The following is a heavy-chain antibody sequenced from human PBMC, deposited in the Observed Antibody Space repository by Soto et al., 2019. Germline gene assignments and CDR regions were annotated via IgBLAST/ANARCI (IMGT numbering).Heavy chain of an antibody. V-gene: IGHV3-15*07. CDR3: TTFRYYYDSSGYQDAFDI. CDR2: IKSKTDGGTT. D-gene: IGHD3-22*01. J-gene: IGHJ3*02. CDR1: GFTFSNAW. Sequence: PGGSLRLSCAASGFTFSNAWMNWVRQAPGKGLEWVGRIKSKTDGGTTDYAAPVKGRFTISRDDSKNTLYLQMNSLKTEDTAVYYCTTFRYYYDSSGYQDAFDIWGQGTMVTVS.